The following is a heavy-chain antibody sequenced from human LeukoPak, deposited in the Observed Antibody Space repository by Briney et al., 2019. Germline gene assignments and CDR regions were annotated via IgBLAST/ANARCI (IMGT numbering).Heavy chain of an antibody. CDR2: ISGSGGST. CDR1: GFTFSSYA. D-gene: IGHD3-22*01. V-gene: IGHV3-23*01. CDR3: AKDLRIVVVKFDY. Sequence: GGSLRLSCAASGFTFSSYAMSWVRQAPGKGLEWISAISGSGGSTYYADSVKGRFTISRDNSKNTLYLQMNSLRAEDTAVYYCAKDLRIVVVKFDYWGQGTLVTVSS. J-gene: IGHJ4*02.